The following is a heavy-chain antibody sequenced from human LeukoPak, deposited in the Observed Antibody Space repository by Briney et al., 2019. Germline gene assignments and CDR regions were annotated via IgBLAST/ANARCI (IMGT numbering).Heavy chain of an antibody. CDR1: GFTFGNAW. CDR2: IKSKTYGGTT. D-gene: IGHD3-16*01. Sequence: GGSLRLSCAASGFTFGNAWMSWVRQAPGKGLEWVGHIKSKTYGGTTDYAAPVKGRFTISRHDSNNTLYLQLNSLKTEDTAVYYCATGVMGNWGQGTLVTVSS. V-gene: IGHV3-15*01. CDR3: ATGVMGN. J-gene: IGHJ4*02.